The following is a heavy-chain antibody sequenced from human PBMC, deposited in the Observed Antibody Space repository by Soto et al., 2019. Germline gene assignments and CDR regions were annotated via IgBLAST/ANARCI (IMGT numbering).Heavy chain of an antibody. CDR1: GFTFSSYA. CDR3: AKTPLIVVVPAAKTHFDY. V-gene: IGHV3-23*01. Sequence: EVQLLESGGGLVQPGGSLRLSCAASGFTFSSYAMSWVRQAPGKGLEWVSAISGSGGSTYYADSVKGRFTIYRDNSKNTLYLQMNSLRAEDTAVYYCAKTPLIVVVPAAKTHFDYWGQGTLVTVSS. D-gene: IGHD2-2*01. J-gene: IGHJ4*02. CDR2: ISGSGGST.